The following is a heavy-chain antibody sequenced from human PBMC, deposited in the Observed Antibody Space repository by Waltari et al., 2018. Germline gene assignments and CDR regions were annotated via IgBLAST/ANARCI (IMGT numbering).Heavy chain of an antibody. CDR2: TTPDGNVK. CDR1: GFTFSLYP. J-gene: IGHJ4*02. CDR3: ARALLLDYEGGGY. Sequence: QVQLVESGGGVVPPGGSLRLSCAASGFTFSLYPMHWVRQAPGKGLEWLAGTTPDGNVKHHAVSGMGRFTISRDNSKDTLFLEMNSLRPDDTAVYYCARALLLDYEGGGYWGQGTLVTVSS. D-gene: IGHD4-17*01. V-gene: IGHV3-30*04.